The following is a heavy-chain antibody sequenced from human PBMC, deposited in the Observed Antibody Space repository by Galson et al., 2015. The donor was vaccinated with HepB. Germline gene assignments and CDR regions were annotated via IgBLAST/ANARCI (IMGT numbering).Heavy chain of an antibody. CDR1: GGSISSSSYY. V-gene: IGHV4-39*01. J-gene: IGHJ6*02. CDR2: IYYSGST. Sequence: SETLSLTCTVSGGSISSSSYYWGWIRQPPGKGLEWIGSIYYSGSTYYNPSLKSRVTISVDTSKNQFSLKLSSVTAADTAVYYCARGYCSSTSCSFYYYYYGMDVWGQGTTVTVSS. D-gene: IGHD2-2*01. CDR3: ARGYCSSTSCSFYYYYYGMDV.